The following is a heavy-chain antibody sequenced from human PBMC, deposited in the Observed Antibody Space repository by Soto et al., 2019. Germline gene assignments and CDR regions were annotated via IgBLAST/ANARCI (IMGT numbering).Heavy chain of an antibody. Sequence: QVPLVESGGGVVQPGRSLRLSCAASGFTFSSYAMHWVRQAPGQGLEWVAVISYDGSNKYYADSVKGRFTISRDNSKNTLYLQMNSLRAEDTAVYYCARVSGTYGPFDYWGQGTLVTVSS. CDR3: ARVSGTYGPFDY. CDR1: GFTFSSYA. J-gene: IGHJ4*02. CDR2: ISYDGSNK. V-gene: IGHV3-30-3*01. D-gene: IGHD3-3*01.